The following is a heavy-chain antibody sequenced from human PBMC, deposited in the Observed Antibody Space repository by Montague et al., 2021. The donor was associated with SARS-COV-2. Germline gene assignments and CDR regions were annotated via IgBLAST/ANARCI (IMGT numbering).Heavy chain of an antibody. CDR1: GTSFSGYY. D-gene: IGHD3-10*01. J-gene: IGHJ6*03. Sequence: SETLSLTCAVHGTSFSGYYWNWIRQPPGKGLEWIGEINHGGSTKYSPSLKSRLTISADTSKNQFSLKLTSVAAADTAVYYCARLRDGVVPSPILGVGPYYSYYYRDVWGRGTTVTFSS. CDR2: INHGGST. CDR3: ARLRDGVVPSPILGVGPYYSYYYRDV. V-gene: IGHV4-34*01.